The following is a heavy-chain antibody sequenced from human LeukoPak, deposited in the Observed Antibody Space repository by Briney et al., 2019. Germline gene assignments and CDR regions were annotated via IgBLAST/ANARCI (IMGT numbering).Heavy chain of an antibody. D-gene: IGHD5-12*01. V-gene: IGHV1-2*02. Sequence: ASVKVSCKASGYTFTGYYMHWVRQAPGQGLEWMGWINPNSGGTNYAQKFQGRVTMTRDTSISTAYMELSRLRSDDTAVYYCARVRLYSGYDLDYWGQGTLVTVSS. CDR3: ARVRLYSGYDLDY. J-gene: IGHJ4*02. CDR1: GYTFTGYY. CDR2: INPNSGGT.